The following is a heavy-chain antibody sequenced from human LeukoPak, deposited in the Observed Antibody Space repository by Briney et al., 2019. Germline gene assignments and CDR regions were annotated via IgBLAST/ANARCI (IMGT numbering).Heavy chain of an antibody. CDR3: ARKMGTIGKAFDY. D-gene: IGHD5-24*01. V-gene: IGHV3-21*01. CDR1: GFTFSSYS. Sequence: PGGSLRLSCAASGFTFSSYSMNWVRQAPGKGLEWVSSISSSSSYIYYADSVKGRFTISRDNAKNSLFLQMNSLRAEDTAVYYCARKMGTIGKAFDYWGQGTLVTVSS. CDR2: ISSSSSYI. J-gene: IGHJ4*02.